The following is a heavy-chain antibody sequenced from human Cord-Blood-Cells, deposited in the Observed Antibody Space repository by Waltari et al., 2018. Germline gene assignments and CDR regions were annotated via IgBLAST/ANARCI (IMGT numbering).Heavy chain of an antibody. CDR1: GGSISSGSYY. J-gene: IGHJ6*02. CDR3: ASSYGSYYYYYGMDV. D-gene: IGHD5-18*01. V-gene: IGHV4-61*09. CDR2: IYTIGST. Sequence: QVQLQESGPGLVKPTQTLSLTCTVSGGSISSGSYYWSWIRQPAGKGLEWIGYIYTIGSTNDNPSLKSRVTISVDTSKNQFSLKLSSVTAADTAVYYCASSYGSYYYYYGMDVWGQGTTVTVSS.